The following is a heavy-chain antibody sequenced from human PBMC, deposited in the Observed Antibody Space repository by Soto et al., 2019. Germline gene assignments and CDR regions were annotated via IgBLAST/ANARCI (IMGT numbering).Heavy chain of an antibody. Sequence: QVQLQESGPGLVKPSETLSLTCAVSGDSISTYYCMWIRQPPGKGLESIGYLYYGRSANYNPSLKRRPTLTLDTSTNQCSLTLSSMTAADTAVYYCALRSMAVVPEYWGQGTLVTVSS. CDR3: ALRSMAVVPEY. CDR1: GDSISTYY. V-gene: IGHV4-59*01. D-gene: IGHD3-22*01. J-gene: IGHJ4*02. CDR2: LYYGRSA.